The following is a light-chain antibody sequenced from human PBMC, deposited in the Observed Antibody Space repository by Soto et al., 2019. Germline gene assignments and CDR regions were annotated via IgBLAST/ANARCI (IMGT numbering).Light chain of an antibody. CDR2: DVI. Sequence: QSVLTQPRSVSGSPGQSVTISCTGTSSDVGVYNYVSWYRQHPGKAPKLMIYDVITRPSGVPDRFSGSKSGNTASLTISGLQAEDEADYYCCSYAGDYTFVFGTGTKLTVL. J-gene: IGLJ1*01. CDR3: CSYAGDYTFV. CDR1: SSDVGVYNY. V-gene: IGLV2-11*01.